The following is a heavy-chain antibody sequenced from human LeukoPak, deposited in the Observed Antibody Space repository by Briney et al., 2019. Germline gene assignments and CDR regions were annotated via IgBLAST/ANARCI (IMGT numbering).Heavy chain of an antibody. D-gene: IGHD3-3*01. V-gene: IGHV4-31*09. Sequence: PSQTLSLTCTVSGGSINSDGHYWSWIRQHPGKGLEWIGYIYYNGSAFYNPSLKSRVTMSMDKSKNQFSLKLTSVTDADTAIYYCTKNGDYCLDYWGPGILVTVSS. CDR3: TKNGDYCLDY. CDR2: IYYNGSA. CDR1: GGSINSDGHY. J-gene: IGHJ4*02.